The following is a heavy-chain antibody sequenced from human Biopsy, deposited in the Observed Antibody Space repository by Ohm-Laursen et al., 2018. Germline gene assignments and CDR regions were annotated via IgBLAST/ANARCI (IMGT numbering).Heavy chain of an antibody. D-gene: IGHD6-19*01. V-gene: IGHV4-4*07. Sequence: GTLSLTCTVSGDSINNYYWSWIRQPAGKGLEWIGRIYTGGSPNYNLSLESRVTMSVDTSKNQFSLNLRSVTAADTAVYYCARGMRSSGWPYFDSWGQGTLVTVSS. CDR1: GDSINNYY. CDR2: IYTGGSP. J-gene: IGHJ4*02. CDR3: ARGMRSSGWPYFDS.